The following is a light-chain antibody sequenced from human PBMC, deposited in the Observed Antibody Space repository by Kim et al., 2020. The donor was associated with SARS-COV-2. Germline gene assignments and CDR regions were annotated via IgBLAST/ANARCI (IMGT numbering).Light chain of an antibody. CDR2: TAS. CDR1: QDIHSY. CDR3: HQLNNAPYT. Sequence: SAYVGDRVTITCRASQDIHSYLAWYQQKPGTAPKLLIHTASTLKSGVPSRFSGSGSGTEFTLTISSLQPEDFATYYCHQLNNAPYTFGQGTKLEI. J-gene: IGKJ2*01. V-gene: IGKV1-9*01.